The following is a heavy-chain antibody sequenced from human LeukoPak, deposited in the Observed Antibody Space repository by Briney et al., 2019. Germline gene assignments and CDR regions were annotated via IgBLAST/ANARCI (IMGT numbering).Heavy chain of an antibody. D-gene: IGHD3-10*02. J-gene: IGHJ6*04. V-gene: IGHV3-30*02. CDR1: GFTFSSYG. CDR2: IQFDGSNE. Sequence: GGSLRLSCAASGFTFSSYGMHWVRQAPGKGLEWVAYIQFDGSNEQYADSVKGRFSISRDSSKNILYLQMNSLRAEDTAVYYCAELGITMIGGVWGKGTTVTISS. CDR3: AELGITMIGGV.